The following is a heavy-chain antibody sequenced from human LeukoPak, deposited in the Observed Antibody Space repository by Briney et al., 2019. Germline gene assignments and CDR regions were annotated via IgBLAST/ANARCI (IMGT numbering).Heavy chain of an antibody. D-gene: IGHD6-19*01. CDR2: IYYSGSI. CDR3: ARDIRIAVAGTRYNWFDP. J-gene: IGHJ5*02. Sequence: SETLSLTCTVSGGSISSYYWSWIRQPPGKGLEWIGYIYYSGSINYNPSLKSRVTISVDTSKNQFSLKLSSVTAADTAVYYCARDIRIAVAGTRYNWFDPWGQGTLVTVSS. CDR1: GGSISSYY. V-gene: IGHV4-59*01.